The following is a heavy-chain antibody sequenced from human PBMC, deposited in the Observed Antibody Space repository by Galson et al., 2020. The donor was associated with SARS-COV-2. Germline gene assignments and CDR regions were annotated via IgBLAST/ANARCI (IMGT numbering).Heavy chain of an antibody. CDR2: ISASGRNT. Sequence: GESLKISCAASGFSFSTYDMSWVRLVPGKGLDWVPAISASGRNTYYSDSVKGRFTISRDNSQNSLYLQMSSLRAEDTAIYYCAKGRRRCTADRCCYYYYYIDVWGKGTTVTISS. D-gene: IGHD2-8*02. CDR3: AKGRRRCTADRCCYYYYYIDV. CDR1: GFSFSTYD. J-gene: IGHJ6*03. V-gene: IGHV3-23*01.